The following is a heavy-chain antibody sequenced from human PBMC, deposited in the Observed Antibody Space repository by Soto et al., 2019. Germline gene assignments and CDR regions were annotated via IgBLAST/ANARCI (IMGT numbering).Heavy chain of an antibody. Sequence: SETLSLTCTVSGGSISSYYWSWIRQPPGKGLEWIGYIYYSGSTNYNPSLKSRVTISVDTSKNQFSLKLSSVTAADTAVYYCARTGYCSGGSCYTPFDYWGQGNLVTVSS. D-gene: IGHD2-15*01. CDR2: IYYSGST. CDR3: ARTGYCSGGSCYTPFDY. V-gene: IGHV4-59*01. CDR1: GGSISSYY. J-gene: IGHJ4*02.